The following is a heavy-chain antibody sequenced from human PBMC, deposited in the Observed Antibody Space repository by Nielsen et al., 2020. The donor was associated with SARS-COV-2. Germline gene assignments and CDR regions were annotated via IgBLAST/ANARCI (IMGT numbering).Heavy chain of an antibody. CDR1: GDSVSSRDW. CDR3: ARGDLVVVPSPLLGLGPIFYYFSLDV. D-gene: IGHD2-2*02. CDR2: VSHSGNS. V-gene: IGHV4-4*02. J-gene: IGHJ6*03. Sequence: SETLSLTCAVSGDSVSSRDWWTWVRQSPGKGLEWIGEVSHSGNSKYNPSLKSRVTLSMDKSKNQFSLRLTSVSAADTAVYFCARGDLVVVPSPLLGLGPIFYYFSLDVWGKGPRSSSP.